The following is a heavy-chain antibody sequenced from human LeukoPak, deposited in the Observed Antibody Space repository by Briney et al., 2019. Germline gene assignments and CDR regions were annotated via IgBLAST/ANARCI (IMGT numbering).Heavy chain of an antibody. CDR3: AKKISGSQAFAY. V-gene: IGHV4-39*07. Sequence: SETLSLTCTVSGGSISSSSYYWGWIRQPPGKGLEWIGSIYYSGSTYYNPSLKSRVTISVDTSKNQFSLKLSSVTAADTAVCYCAKKISGSQAFAYWGQGTLVTVPS. J-gene: IGHJ4*02. CDR1: GGSISSSSYY. D-gene: IGHD1-26*01. CDR2: IYYSGST.